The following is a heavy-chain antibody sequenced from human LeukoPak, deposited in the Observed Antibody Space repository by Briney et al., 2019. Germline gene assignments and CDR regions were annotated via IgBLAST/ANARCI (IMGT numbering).Heavy chain of an antibody. CDR1: GFTFSSYA. V-gene: IGHV4-39*01. J-gene: IGHJ4*02. D-gene: IGHD3-10*01. CDR3: ARQQSAGAFDY. Sequence: GSLRLSCAASGFTFSSYAMSWARQAPGKGLEWIGSIYYSGSTYYNPSLKSRVTISVDTSKNQFSLKLSSVTAADTAVYYCARQQSAGAFDYWGQGTLVTVSS. CDR2: IYYSGST.